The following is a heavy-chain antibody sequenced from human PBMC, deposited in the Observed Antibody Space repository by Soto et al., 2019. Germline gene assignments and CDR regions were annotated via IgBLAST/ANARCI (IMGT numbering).Heavy chain of an antibody. J-gene: IGHJ6*02. V-gene: IGHV3-74*01. CDR2: VSADGLNT. CDR1: GFTFSTYA. CDR3: ARDWRILGMDV. Sequence: GSLRLSCAASGFTFSTYAMAWVRQAPGKGLEWVSRVSADGLNTDYADPVKGRFTISRDNAKNTVYLQMNSLRAEDTALHYCARDWRILGMDVWGQGTTVTVSS.